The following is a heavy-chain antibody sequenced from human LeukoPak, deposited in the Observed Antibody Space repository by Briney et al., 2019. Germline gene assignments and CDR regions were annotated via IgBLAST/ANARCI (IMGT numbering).Heavy chain of an antibody. D-gene: IGHD3-10*01. CDR1: GFSFSVFW. Sequence: GGSLRLSCAASGFSFSVFWMHWVRQAPGKGPVWVSRIKTDGSITNYADSVKGRFTISRDNSKNTLYLQMNSLRAEDTAVYYCAKDLGVNYYYYYMDVWGKGTTVTVSS. CDR3: AKDLGVNYYYYYMDV. CDR2: IKTDGSIT. J-gene: IGHJ6*03. V-gene: IGHV3-74*01.